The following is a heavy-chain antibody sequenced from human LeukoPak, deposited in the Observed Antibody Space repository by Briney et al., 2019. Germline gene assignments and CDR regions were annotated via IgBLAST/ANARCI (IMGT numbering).Heavy chain of an antibody. CDR2: IYPGDSDT. Sequence: GESLKISCMGSGYTFNTYWISWVRQMPGKGLEWMGIIYPGDSDTRYSPSFQGQVTISADKSISTAYLQWSSLKASDTAMYYCARRGTVTTRDFDIWGQGTMVTVSS. CDR1: GYTFNTYW. J-gene: IGHJ3*02. CDR3: ARRGTVTTRDFDI. V-gene: IGHV5-51*01. D-gene: IGHD4-17*01.